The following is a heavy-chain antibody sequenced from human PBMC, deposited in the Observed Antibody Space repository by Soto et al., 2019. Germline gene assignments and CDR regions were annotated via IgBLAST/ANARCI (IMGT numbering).Heavy chain of an antibody. Sequence: SVKVSCKASGFTFTSSAVQWVRQARGQRLEWIGWIVVGSGNTNYAQKFQERVTITRDMSTSTAYMELSSLRSEDTAVYYCAPGGGRHSSFDNWGQETLRTLSS. D-gene: IGHD3-16*01. CDR3: APGGGRHSSFDN. CDR1: GFTFTSSA. J-gene: IGHJ4*02. CDR2: IVVGSGNT. V-gene: IGHV1-58*01.